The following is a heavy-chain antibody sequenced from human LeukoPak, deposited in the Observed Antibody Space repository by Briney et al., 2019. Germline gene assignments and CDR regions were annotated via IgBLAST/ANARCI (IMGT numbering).Heavy chain of an antibody. CDR3: ANVDESGSYLFDY. V-gene: IGHV3-74*01. CDR2: INSDGSIT. D-gene: IGHD1-26*01. J-gene: IGHJ4*02. CDR1: GFTFSDSW. Sequence: GGSLRLSCAVSGFTFSDSWMHWVRQAPGKGLVWVSRINSDGSITAYADSVKGRFTISRDNAKNTLYLQMNSLRAEDTAVYYCANVDESGSYLFDYWGQGTLVTVSS.